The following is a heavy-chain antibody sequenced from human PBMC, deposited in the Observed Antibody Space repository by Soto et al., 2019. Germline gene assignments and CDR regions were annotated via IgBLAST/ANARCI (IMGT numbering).Heavy chain of an antibody. CDR2: INPNSGGT. D-gene: IGHD5-18*01. V-gene: IGHV1-2*04. CDR1: GYTFTGYY. Sequence: QVQLVQSGAEVKKPGASVKVSCKASGYTFTGYYMHWVRQAPGQGLEWMGWINPNSGGTNYAQKFQGWVTMTRDTSISTAYVELSRLRSDDTAGYYCARDLGEYSYEPTYFDLWGRGTLVTVSS. CDR3: ARDLGEYSYEPTYFDL. J-gene: IGHJ2*01.